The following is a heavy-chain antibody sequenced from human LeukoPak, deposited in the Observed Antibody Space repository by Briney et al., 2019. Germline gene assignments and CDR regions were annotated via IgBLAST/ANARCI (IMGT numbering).Heavy chain of an antibody. CDR2: IRYDGSNK. V-gene: IGHV3-30*02. CDR1: GFTFSNYG. CDR3: AKAPVTSCNSSFCYPFDS. Sequence: GGSLRLSCAASGFTFSNYGMHWVRQAPGKGLEWVAFIRYDGSNKYYADSVRGRFTISRDNSRNTMYLQMDSLRAEDAAVYYCAKAPVTSCNSSFCYPFDSWGQGTLVAVPS. J-gene: IGHJ4*02. D-gene: IGHD2/OR15-2a*01.